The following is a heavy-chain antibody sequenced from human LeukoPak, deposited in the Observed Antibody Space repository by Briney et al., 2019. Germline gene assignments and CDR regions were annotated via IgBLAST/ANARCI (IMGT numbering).Heavy chain of an antibody. V-gene: IGHV3-21*06. J-gene: IGHJ4*02. D-gene: IGHD6-19*01. CDR1: GFTFNTYA. CDR3: ARDGSVADPDY. CDR2: ITASSTAI. Sequence: GGSLRLSCAASGFTFNTYAMTWVRRAPGKGLEWVSSITASSTAIYSADSVKGRFTISRDNAKSSLYLQMNSLRAEDTAVYYCARDGSVADPDYWGQGTLVTVSS.